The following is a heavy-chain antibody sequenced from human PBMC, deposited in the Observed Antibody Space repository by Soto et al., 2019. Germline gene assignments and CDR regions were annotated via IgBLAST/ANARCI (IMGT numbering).Heavy chain of an antibody. Sequence: QITLKESGPTLVKPTQTLTVTCTFSGFSLTSSGVGVGWIRQPPGKALEWVALIYWDDDIRYSPSLKSRLTIKKDTSKTQVVLKMTNMDPVDTATYYSARSYYGFQAHPIRWFDPWGQGILVTVSS. J-gene: IGHJ5*02. CDR2: IYWDDDI. CDR1: GFSLTSSGVG. V-gene: IGHV2-5*02. CDR3: ARSYYGFQAHPIRWFDP. D-gene: IGHD3-3*01.